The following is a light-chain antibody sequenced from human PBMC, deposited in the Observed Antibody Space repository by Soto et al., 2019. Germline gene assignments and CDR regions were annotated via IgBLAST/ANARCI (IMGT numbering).Light chain of an antibody. V-gene: IGKV3-15*01. CDR1: QSVNSN. CDR3: QQYNKWPLT. Sequence: EIVMTQSPATLSVSPGERATLSCRASQSVNSNLAWYQQKPGQAPRLLIYGASTRATGTPARFSGSGSGTEFTLTISSLQSEDFAVYYCQQYNKWPLTFGGGTKVEIK. CDR2: GAS. J-gene: IGKJ4*01.